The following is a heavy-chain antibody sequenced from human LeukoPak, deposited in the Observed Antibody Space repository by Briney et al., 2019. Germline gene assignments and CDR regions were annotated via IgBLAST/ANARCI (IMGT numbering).Heavy chain of an antibody. CDR3: ARLSGSYFRYFDY. D-gene: IGHD1-26*01. CDR1: GGTFISYA. Sequence: AASVKVSFTASGGTFISYAISWVRQAPGQGLEWMGWISAYNGNTNYAQKLQGRVTMTTDTSTSTAYMELRSLRSDDTAVYYCARLSGSYFRYFDYWGQGTLVTVSS. CDR2: ISAYNGNT. V-gene: IGHV1-18*01. J-gene: IGHJ4*02.